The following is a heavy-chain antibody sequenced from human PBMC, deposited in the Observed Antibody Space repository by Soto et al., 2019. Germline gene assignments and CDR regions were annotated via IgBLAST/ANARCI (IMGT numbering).Heavy chain of an antibody. J-gene: IGHJ4*02. V-gene: IGHV1-58*01. CDR3: AVLAPYDSSGWDY. D-gene: IGHD3-22*01. Sequence: SVKVSCKASGFTFTSSAVQWVRQARGQRLEWIGWIVVGSGNTNYAQKFQERVTITRDMSTSTAYMELSSLRSEDTAVYYCAVLAPYDSSGWDYWGQGTLVTVSS. CDR2: IVVGSGNT. CDR1: GFTFTSSA.